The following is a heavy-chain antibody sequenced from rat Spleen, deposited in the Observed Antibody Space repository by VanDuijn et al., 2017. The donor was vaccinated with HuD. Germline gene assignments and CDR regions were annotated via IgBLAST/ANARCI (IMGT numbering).Heavy chain of an antibody. CDR2: ITNSGGST. Sequence: EVQLVESGGGLVQPGRSLKLSCAASGFTFSNYYMAWVRQAPTKGLEWVASITNSGGSTYYRDSVKGRFTISRDNAKSTLYLQMDSLRSEDTATYYCTRGGGGYYLFDYWGQGVMVTVSS. CDR1: GFTFSNYY. D-gene: IGHD1-12*03. J-gene: IGHJ2*01. V-gene: IGHV5S23*01. CDR3: TRGGGGYYLFDY.